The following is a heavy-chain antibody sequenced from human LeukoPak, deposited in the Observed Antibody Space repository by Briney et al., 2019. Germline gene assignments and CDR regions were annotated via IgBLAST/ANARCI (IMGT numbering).Heavy chain of an antibody. CDR2: ISGSDGST. Sequence: GGSLRLSCAASGFTFSSYAMSWVRQAPGKGLEWVSAISGSDGSTYYTDSVKGRFTISRDNSKNTLYLQMNSLRAEDTAVYYCAKDLDYFGSGTYYLYYYYYGMDVWGQGTTVTVSS. J-gene: IGHJ6*02. CDR1: GFTFSSYA. V-gene: IGHV3-23*01. D-gene: IGHD3-10*01. CDR3: AKDLDYFGSGTYYLYYYYYGMDV.